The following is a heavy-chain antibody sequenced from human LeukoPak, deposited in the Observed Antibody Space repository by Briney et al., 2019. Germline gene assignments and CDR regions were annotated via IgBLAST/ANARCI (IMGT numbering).Heavy chain of an antibody. J-gene: IGHJ4*02. CDR3: ARDRQPLVRGDHFDY. Sequence: SETLSLTCAVYGGSFSDYYWSWIRQPPGKGLEWIGSIYYSGSTYYNPSLKGRVTISVDTSKNQFSLKLSSVTAADTAVYYCARDRQPLVRGDHFDYWGQGTLVTVSS. CDR2: IYYSGST. D-gene: IGHD6-13*01. CDR1: GGSFSDYY. V-gene: IGHV4-34*01.